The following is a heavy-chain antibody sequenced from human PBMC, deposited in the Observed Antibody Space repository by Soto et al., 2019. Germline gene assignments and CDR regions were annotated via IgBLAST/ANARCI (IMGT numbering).Heavy chain of an antibody. CDR1: GFTFSRFE. D-gene: IGHD3-10*01. Sequence: LRLSCAASGFTFSRFELHWVRQAPGKGLEWISYISSSGSTAYYASSVEGRFTISRDNANNSVYLQMDSLRAEDTALYYCTRAAWFPYLSFYWGQGALVTVSS. CDR3: TRAAWFPYLSFY. CDR2: ISSSGSTA. J-gene: IGHJ4*02. V-gene: IGHV3-48*03.